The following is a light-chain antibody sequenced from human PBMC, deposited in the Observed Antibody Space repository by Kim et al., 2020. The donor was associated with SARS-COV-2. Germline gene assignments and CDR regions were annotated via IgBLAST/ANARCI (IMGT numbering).Light chain of an antibody. CDR3: QQSYSTPVT. CDR1: QTITNY. CDR2: GAF. V-gene: IGKV1-39*01. J-gene: IGKJ4*01. Sequence: DIQMTQFPSSLSASVGDRVTITCRASQTITNYLNWYQQKPGKAPKVLIYGAFSLQSGVQSRFSGNGSGTDFTLTISSLQPEDFATYFCQQSYSTPVTFGGGTKVDIK.